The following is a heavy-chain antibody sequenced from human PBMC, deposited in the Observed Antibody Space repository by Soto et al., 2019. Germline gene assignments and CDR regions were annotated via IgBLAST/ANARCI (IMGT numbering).Heavy chain of an antibody. CDR1: GFSFSSYG. CDR2: IWFDGSKQ. CDR3: ARRVIGSSRAFDI. D-gene: IGHD3-10*01. V-gene: IGHV3-33*01. Sequence: QVQLVESGGGVVQPGRSLRLSCAASGFSFSSYGIHWVRQAPGKGLQWVAVIWFDGSKQYYADPVKGRFTVSRDNSRNTLYLQMNSLRAEDTAVYYCARRVIGSSRAFDIWGQGTMVTVSS. J-gene: IGHJ3*02.